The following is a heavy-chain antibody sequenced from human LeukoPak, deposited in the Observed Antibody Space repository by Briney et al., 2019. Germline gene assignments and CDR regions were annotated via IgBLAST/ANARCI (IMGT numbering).Heavy chain of an antibody. CDR3: ARDRTLSYGGFDY. D-gene: IGHD4-23*01. J-gene: IGHJ4*02. CDR2: IYYSGST. V-gene: IGHV4-59*01. CDR1: GGSISSYY. Sequence: SETLSLTCTVSGGSISSYYWSWIRQPPGKGLEWIGYIYYSGSTNYNPSLKSRVTISVDTSKNQFSLKLSSVTAADTAVYYCARDRTLSYGGFDYWGQGTLVTVSS.